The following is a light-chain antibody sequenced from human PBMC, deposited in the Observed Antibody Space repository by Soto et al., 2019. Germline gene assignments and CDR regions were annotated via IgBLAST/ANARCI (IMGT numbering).Light chain of an antibody. V-gene: IGKV1-5*01. CDR1: QSISSW. J-gene: IGKJ4*01. CDR2: DAS. Sequence: DIQMTQSPSTLSASVGDRVTITCRASQSISSWLAWYQQKPGKAPKLLIYDASSLESGVQSRFSGSGSGTEFTLTISSLQPDDFATYYCQQYNSYLLTFGGGTKVEIK. CDR3: QQYNSYLLT.